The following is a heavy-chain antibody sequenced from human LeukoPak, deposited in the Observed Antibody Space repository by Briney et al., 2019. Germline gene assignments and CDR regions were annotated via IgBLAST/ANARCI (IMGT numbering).Heavy chain of an antibody. CDR2: VNHSGST. CDR1: GFSLSTNA. D-gene: IGHD3-22*01. V-gene: IGHV4-34*01. Sequence: PGGSLRLSCLTSGFSLSTNAMSWIRQPPGKGLEWIGEVNHSGSTNYNPSLKSRVTISVDTSKNQFSLKLSSVTAADTAVYYCARVTGVLMIVLDYWGQGTLVTVSS. J-gene: IGHJ4*02. CDR3: ARVTGVLMIVLDY.